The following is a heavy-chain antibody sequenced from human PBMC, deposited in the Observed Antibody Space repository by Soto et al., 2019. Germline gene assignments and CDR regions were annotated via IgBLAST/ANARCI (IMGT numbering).Heavy chain of an antibody. CDR2: ISSSSGTI. J-gene: IGHJ4*02. V-gene: IGHV3-11*01. Sequence: VGSLRLSCAASGFTFSDYYMTWIRQAPGSGLEWVSYISSSSGTISYANSVEGRFTISRDNAQNSLCLQMTSLRAEDTAVYYCARGTSRSKTDFDYWGQGTLVTVSS. CDR3: ARGTSRSKTDFDY. D-gene: IGHD1-1*01. CDR1: GFTFSDYY.